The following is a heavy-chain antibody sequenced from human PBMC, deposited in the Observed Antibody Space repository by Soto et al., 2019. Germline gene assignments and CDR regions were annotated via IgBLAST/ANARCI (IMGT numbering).Heavy chain of an antibody. CDR3: ARDTALNYYDSSGYHFDY. CDR2: IYRGGST. CDR1: GFTVSSNF. V-gene: IGHV3-66*01. D-gene: IGHD3-22*01. Sequence: EVQLVESGGGLVQPGGSLRLSCAASGFTVSSNFMSWVRQAPGKGLEWVSLIYRGGSTYYADSVNGRFTISRDKSKNTSYLQMNSLIAEDTAAYYCARDTALNYYDSSGYHFDYWGQGTLVTASA. J-gene: IGHJ4*02.